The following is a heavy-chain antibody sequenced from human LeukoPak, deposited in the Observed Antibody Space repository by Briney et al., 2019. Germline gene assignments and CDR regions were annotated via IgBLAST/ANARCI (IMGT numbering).Heavy chain of an antibody. Sequence: PGGSLRLSCAASGFTFSSHWMSWVRQAPGKGLEWVANIKQDGSEKYYVDSVKGRFTISRDNAKNSLYLQMNSLRAEDTAVYYCARQGINFVLMVYAPYYFDYWGQGTLVTVSS. D-gene: IGHD2-8*01. CDR1: GFTFSSHW. V-gene: IGHV3-7*01. CDR3: ARQGINFVLMVYAPYYFDY. CDR2: IKQDGSEK. J-gene: IGHJ4*02.